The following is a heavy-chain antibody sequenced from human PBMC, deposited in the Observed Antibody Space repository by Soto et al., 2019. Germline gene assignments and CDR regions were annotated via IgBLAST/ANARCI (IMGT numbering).Heavy chain of an antibody. J-gene: IGHJ4*02. D-gene: IGHD3-16*01. V-gene: IGHV5-51*01. CDR1: GDTFTNYW. CDR2: IYPGHSDT. CDR3: ARRARGNWAFDY. Sequence: GESLKISCEGSGDTFTNYWIGWVRQMPGKGLEWMGIIYPGHSDTRYSPSFQGQVTFSADKSTTSAYLQWSSLKASDTAIYFCARRARGNWAFDYWGQGTLVTVSS.